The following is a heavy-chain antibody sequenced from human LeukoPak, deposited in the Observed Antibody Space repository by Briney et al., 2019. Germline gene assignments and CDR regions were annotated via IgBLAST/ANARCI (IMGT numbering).Heavy chain of an antibody. V-gene: IGHV3-7*01. J-gene: IGHJ4*02. Sequence: GGSLRLSCAASGFTFSSYWMSWVRQAPGRGLEWVANIKQDGSEKYYVDSVKGRFTISRDNAKNSLYLQMNSLRAEDTAVYYCARDLYGGPFDYWGQGTLVTVSS. CDR1: GFTFSSYW. D-gene: IGHD4-23*01. CDR3: ARDLYGGPFDY. CDR2: IKQDGSEK.